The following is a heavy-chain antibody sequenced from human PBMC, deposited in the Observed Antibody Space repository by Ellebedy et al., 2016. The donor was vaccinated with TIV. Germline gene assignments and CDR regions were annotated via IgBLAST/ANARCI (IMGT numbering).Heavy chain of an antibody. CDR1: GYTFTGYY. CDR2: INPNSGGT. D-gene: IGHD2-2*01. V-gene: IGHV1-2*02. J-gene: IGHJ4*02. CDR3: ALGVVPAATDY. Sequence: AASVKVSCQASGYTFTGYYMHWLRQAPGQGLEWMGWINPNSGGTNYAQKFQGRITMTRETSISTAYMELSRLRSDDTAVYYCALGVVPAATDYWGQGTLVTVSS.